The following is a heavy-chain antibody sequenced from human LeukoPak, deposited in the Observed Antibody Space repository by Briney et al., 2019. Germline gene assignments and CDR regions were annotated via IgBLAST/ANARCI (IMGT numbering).Heavy chain of an antibody. D-gene: IGHD3-10*01. CDR1: GLTFSNYG. CDR2: IRYDGRNK. CDR3: ARLAMVRNAFDI. V-gene: IGHV3-30*02. J-gene: IGHJ3*02. Sequence: GGSLRLSCAAAGLTFSNYGMHWVRQAPGKGLQWVAYIRYDGRNKYSADSVKGRFTIYRDNSKSTLYLQMNSLRPEDTAVYYCARLAMVRNAFDIWGQGTMVTVSS.